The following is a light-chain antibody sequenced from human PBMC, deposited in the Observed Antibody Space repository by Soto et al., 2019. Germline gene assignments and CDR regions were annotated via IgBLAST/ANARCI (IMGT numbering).Light chain of an antibody. J-gene: IGKJ4*01. Sequence: DTQMTQSPSTLSASVGDRVTITCRASQSISSWLAWYQQKPGKAPKLLIYKASTLHSGVPSSFSGRGSGTEFTLTISSLQPDDFATYYCQHYDNYPLTFGEGTKVEIK. CDR3: QHYDNYPLT. CDR2: KAS. CDR1: QSISSW. V-gene: IGKV1-5*03.